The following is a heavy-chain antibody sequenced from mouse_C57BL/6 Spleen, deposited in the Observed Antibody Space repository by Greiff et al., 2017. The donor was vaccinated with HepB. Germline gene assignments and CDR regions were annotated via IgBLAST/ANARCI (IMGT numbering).Heavy chain of an antibody. CDR2: IYPGDGDT. J-gene: IGHJ4*01. V-gene: IGHV1-82*01. CDR3: ARFPYAMDY. CDR1: SYAFSSSW. Sequence: QVQLQQSGPELVKPGASVKISCKASSYAFSSSWMNWVKQRPGKGLEWIGRIYPGDGDTNYNGKFKGKATLTADKSSSTAYMQLSSLTSEDSAVYFCARFPYAMDYWGQGTSVTVSS.